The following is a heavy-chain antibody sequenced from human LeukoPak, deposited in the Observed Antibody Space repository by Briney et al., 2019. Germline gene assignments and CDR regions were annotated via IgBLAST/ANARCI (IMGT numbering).Heavy chain of an antibody. V-gene: IGHV4-34*01. CDR1: GGSFSGYY. J-gene: IGHJ4*02. Sequence: SETLSLTCAVYGGSFSGYYWSWIRQPPKKGLEWIGEINHSGSTNYNPSLKSRVTISVDTSKNQFSLKLSSVTAADTAVYYCARGERYGDLDYWGQGTLVTVSS. CDR2: INHSGST. CDR3: ARGERYGDLDY. D-gene: IGHD4-17*01.